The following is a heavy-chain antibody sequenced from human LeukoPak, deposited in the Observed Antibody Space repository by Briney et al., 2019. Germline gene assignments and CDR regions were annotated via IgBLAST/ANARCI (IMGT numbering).Heavy chain of an antibody. CDR3: TTDRDSSGPVFRAFDI. CDR1: GFTFSNYA. V-gene: IGHV3-23*01. D-gene: IGHD3-22*01. J-gene: IGHJ3*02. CDR2: IVGSGGGT. Sequence: GGSLRLSCTASGFTFSNYAMTWVRQAPGKGLQWVSSIVGSGGGTYYADSVKGRFTISRDNSRNTLYLQMNSLTVEDTAVYYCTTDRDSSGPVFRAFDIWGQGTMVTVSS.